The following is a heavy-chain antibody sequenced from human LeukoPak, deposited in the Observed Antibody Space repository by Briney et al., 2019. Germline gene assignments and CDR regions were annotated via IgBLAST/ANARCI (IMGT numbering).Heavy chain of an antibody. CDR3: ARGGPSPSGSSSREYYLDY. J-gene: IGHJ4*02. V-gene: IGHV1-18*01. CDR2: RSIYNGNT. Sequence: ASVKVSCKASGYDFINYGISWVRQAPGQGREWMGWRSIYNGNTDYKLQGRVTMTTDTSTSKAYMEVRSLRSDDTAVYYCARGGPSPSGSSSREYYLDYWGQGPLVTVSS. CDR1: GYDFINYG. D-gene: IGHD6-6*01.